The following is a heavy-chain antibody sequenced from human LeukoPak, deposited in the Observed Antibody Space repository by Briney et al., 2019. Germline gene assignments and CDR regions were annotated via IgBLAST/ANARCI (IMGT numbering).Heavy chain of an antibody. D-gene: IGHD6-13*01. Sequence: GGSLRLSCAASGFTFSSYSMNWVRQAPGKGLEWVSSISSSSSYIYYADSVKGRFAISRDNAKNSLYLQMNSLRAEDTAVYYCARVGIAAIDYWGQGTLVTVSS. CDR3: ARVGIAAIDY. CDR2: ISSSSSYI. V-gene: IGHV3-21*01. CDR1: GFTFSSYS. J-gene: IGHJ4*02.